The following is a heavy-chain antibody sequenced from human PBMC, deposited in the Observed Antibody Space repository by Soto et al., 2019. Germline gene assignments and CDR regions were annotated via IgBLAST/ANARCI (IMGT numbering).Heavy chain of an antibody. J-gene: IGHJ6*02. CDR1: GYSFTSYW. CDR2: IDPSDSYT. Sequence: PGESLKISCKGSGYSFTSYWISWVRQMPGKGLEWMGRIDPSDSYTNYSPSFQGHVTISADKSISTAYLQWSSLKASDTAMYYCXRRPYGSSYYYYYGMDVWGQRTTVTVSS. V-gene: IGHV5-10-1*01. D-gene: IGHD3-10*01. CDR3: XRRPYGSSYYYYYGMDV.